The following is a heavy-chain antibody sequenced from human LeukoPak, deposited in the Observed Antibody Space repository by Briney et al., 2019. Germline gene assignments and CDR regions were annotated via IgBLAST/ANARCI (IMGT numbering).Heavy chain of an antibody. V-gene: IGHV3-49*04. CDR2: IRSKAYSGTT. J-gene: IGHJ4*02. Sequence: GRSLRLSCTTSGFTFGDYAMSWGRQAPGKGREGLGFIRSKAYSGTTEYAASVRGRFTFSRDDSTYIAYLPMNSATDEATAVSYRTRGSCGGGSCYSILGLASWGQGPLAPVPP. CDR3: TRGSCGGGSCYSILGLAS. D-gene: IGHD2-15*01. CDR1: GFTFGDYA.